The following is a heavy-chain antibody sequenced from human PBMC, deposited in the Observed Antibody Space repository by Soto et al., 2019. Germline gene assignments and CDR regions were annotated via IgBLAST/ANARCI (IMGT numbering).Heavy chain of an antibody. CDR2: IRSKAYGGTT. J-gene: IGHJ4*02. Sequence: GSLRLSCTASGFTFGDYAMSWFRQAPGKGLEWVGFIRSKAYGGTTEYAASVKGRFTISRDDSKSIAYLQMNSLKTEDTAVYYCTRVSLADIVVVPAAMQFDYWGQGTLVTVSS. D-gene: IGHD2-2*01. CDR3: TRVSLADIVVVPAAMQFDY. V-gene: IGHV3-49*03. CDR1: GFTFGDYA.